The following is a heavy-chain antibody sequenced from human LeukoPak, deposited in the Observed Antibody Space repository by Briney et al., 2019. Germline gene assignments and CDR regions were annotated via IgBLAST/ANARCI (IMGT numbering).Heavy chain of an antibody. CDR3: AKDGGSYPGSKFDY. V-gene: IGHV3-9*01. CDR2: ISWNSGSI. D-gene: IGHD1-26*01. J-gene: IGHJ4*02. Sequence: GRSLRLSCAASGFTFDDYAMHWVRPAPGKGLEWVSGISWNSGSIGYADSVKGRFTISRDNAKNSLYLQMNSLRAEDTALYYCAKDGGSYPGSKFDYWGQGTLVTVSS. CDR1: GFTFDDYA.